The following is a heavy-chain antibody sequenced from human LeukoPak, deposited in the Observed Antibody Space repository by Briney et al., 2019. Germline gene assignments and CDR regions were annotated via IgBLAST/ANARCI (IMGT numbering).Heavy chain of an antibody. CDR1: GGSISSYY. CDR2: IYYSGST. D-gene: IGHD3-10*01. CDR3: ARLMWFGELLPNWFDP. J-gene: IGHJ5*02. V-gene: IGHV4-59*01. Sequence: SETLSLTCTVSGGSISSYYWSWIRQPPGKGLEWIGYIYYSGSTNYNPSLKSRVTISVDTSRNQFSLKLSSVTAADTAVYYCARLMWFGELLPNWFDPWGQGTLVTVSS.